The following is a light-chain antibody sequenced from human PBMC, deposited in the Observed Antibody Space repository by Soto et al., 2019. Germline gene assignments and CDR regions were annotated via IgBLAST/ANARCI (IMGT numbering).Light chain of an antibody. Sequence: EIVMTQSPATLSVSPGERATLSCRASQSVSTNLAWYQQKPGQAPRLLIYAASVRATGIPARFSGSGSGTELTLTISSLQSEDFAVYYRQKYDERPPHLSFAGGTKVAI. CDR2: AAS. CDR3: QKYDERPPHLS. J-gene: IGKJ4*01. CDR1: QSVSTN. V-gene: IGKV3-15*01.